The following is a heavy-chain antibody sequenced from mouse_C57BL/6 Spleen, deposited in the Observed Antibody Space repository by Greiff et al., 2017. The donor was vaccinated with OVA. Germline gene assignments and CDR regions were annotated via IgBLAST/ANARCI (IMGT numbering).Heavy chain of an antibody. D-gene: IGHD1-1*01. J-gene: IGHJ3*01. CDR2: IHPNSGST. CDR3: ATSYYGSSYVFAY. Sequence: QVQLQQPGAELVKPGASAKLSCKASGYTFTSYWMHWVKQRPGQGLEWIGMIHPNSGSTNYNEKFKSKATLTVDKSSSTAYMQLSSLTSEDSAVYYCATSYYGSSYVFAYWGQGTLVTVSA. CDR1: GYTFTSYW. V-gene: IGHV1-64*01.